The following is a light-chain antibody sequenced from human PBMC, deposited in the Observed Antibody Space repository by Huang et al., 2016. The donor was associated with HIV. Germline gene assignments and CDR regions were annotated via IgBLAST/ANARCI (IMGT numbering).Light chain of an antibody. V-gene: IGKV1-39*01. J-gene: IGKJ2*01. CDR1: HNIINF. CDR2: AAS. CDR3: QQSHTLPHT. Sequence: DVELTQSPSSLSASVGDRITITCRASHNIINFLNWYQQIPGEAPRLLIYAASKLQSGVPSRFTGSGSGTDFALTISSLRPEDFVTYYCQQSHTLPHTLGQGTKLEI.